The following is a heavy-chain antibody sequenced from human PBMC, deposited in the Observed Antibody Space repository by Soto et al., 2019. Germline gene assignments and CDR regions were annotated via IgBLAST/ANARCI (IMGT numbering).Heavy chain of an antibody. V-gene: IGHV3-74*01. D-gene: IGHD2-2*01. CDR3: ARDGQSAAIDLDY. J-gene: IGHJ4*02. CDR1: GFTFNRYW. CDR2: INGDGSST. Sequence: EVQLVESGGGLVQPGGSLRLSCAASGFTFNRYWMYWVRQAPGKGLVWVSRINGDGSSTNYADSVKGRFTISRDNAKNTVYLQMNSLRAEDTAVYYCARDGQSAAIDLDYWGQGTLVPVSS.